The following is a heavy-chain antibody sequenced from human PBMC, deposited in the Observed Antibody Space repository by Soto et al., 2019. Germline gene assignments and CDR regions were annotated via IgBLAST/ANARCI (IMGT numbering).Heavy chain of an antibody. Sequence: DVQLVESGGGLVQPGGSLRLSCVASGFTFSSYWMTWVRQAPGKGLEWVANIKKDGSEEKYVDSVKGRFTVSRDNGKNSMYLEMKSLRAEDTAVYYCAVSWYFGEFGLDVWRQGARVTVSS. CDR1: GFTFSSYW. CDR2: IKKDGSEE. J-gene: IGHJ4*02. V-gene: IGHV3-7*02. CDR3: AVSWYFGEFGLDV. D-gene: IGHD3-10*01.